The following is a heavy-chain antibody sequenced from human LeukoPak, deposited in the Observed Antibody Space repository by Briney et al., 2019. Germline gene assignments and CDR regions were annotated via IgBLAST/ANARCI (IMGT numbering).Heavy chain of an antibody. Sequence: SETLSLTCAVYGGSFSGYYWSWIRQPPGKGLEWIGEINHSGSTNYNPSLKSRVTISVDTSKNQFSLKLSSVTAADTAVYYCARQRHSSGYYHRGFDYWGQGTLVTVSS. V-gene: IGHV4-34*01. J-gene: IGHJ4*02. CDR1: GGSFSGYY. CDR3: ARQRHSSGYYHRGFDY. D-gene: IGHD3-22*01. CDR2: INHSGST.